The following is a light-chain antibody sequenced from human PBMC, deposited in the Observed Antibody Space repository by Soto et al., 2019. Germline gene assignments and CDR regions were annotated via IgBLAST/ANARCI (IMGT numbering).Light chain of an antibody. CDR2: DVS. CDR1: SSDVGGYNY. J-gene: IGLJ2*01. Sequence: QSVLTQPASVSGSPGQSITISCTGTSSDVGGYNYVSWYQQHPGKAPKLMIYDVSNRPSGVSNRFSGSKSGNTASLTISGPQAEDEADYSCSSYTSSSPLVFGGGTKLTVL. V-gene: IGLV2-14*01. CDR3: SSYTSSSPLV.